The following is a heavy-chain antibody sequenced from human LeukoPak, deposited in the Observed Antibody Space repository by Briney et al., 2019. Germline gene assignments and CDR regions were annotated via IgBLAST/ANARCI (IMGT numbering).Heavy chain of an antibody. CDR2: ISSSGSTI. Sequence: PGGSLRLSCAASGFAFSSYAMSWIRQAPGKGLEWVSYISSSGSTIYYADSVKGRFTISRDNAKNSLYLQMNSLRAEDTAVYYCAKKLGGYYPFDYWGQGTLVTVSS. J-gene: IGHJ4*02. CDR3: AKKLGGYYPFDY. V-gene: IGHV3-11*01. CDR1: GFAFSSYA. D-gene: IGHD2-21*02.